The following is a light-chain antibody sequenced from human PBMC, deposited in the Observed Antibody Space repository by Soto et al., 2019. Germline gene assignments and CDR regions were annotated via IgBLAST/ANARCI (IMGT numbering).Light chain of an antibody. J-gene: IGKJ4*01. CDR3: QQYGNAPLT. Sequence: EIVLTQSPGILSLSPGERATLSCRASQSLRNSYFAWYQQKPGQAPRLLIYGVSSRATGIPDRFSGSGSGTDFTLTITRLEPEDFAVYYCQQYGNAPLTFGGGTKVEIK. CDR1: QSLRNSY. CDR2: GVS. V-gene: IGKV3-20*01.